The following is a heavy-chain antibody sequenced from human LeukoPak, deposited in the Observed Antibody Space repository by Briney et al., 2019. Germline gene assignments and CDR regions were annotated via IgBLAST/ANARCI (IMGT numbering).Heavy chain of an antibody. V-gene: IGHV3-48*03. CDR2: ISSSGSTI. D-gene: IGHD6-19*01. CDR3: ARADSSGWGSLDY. J-gene: IGHJ4*02. CDR1: GFTFSSYE. Sequence: GGSLRLSCAASGFTFSSYELNWVRQAPGKGLEWVSYISSSGSTIYYADSVKGRFTISRDNAKNSLYLQMNSLRAEDTAVYYCARADSSGWGSLDYWGQGTLVTVSS.